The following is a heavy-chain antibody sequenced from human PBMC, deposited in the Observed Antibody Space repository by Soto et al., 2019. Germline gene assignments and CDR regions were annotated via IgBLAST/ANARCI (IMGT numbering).Heavy chain of an antibody. J-gene: IGHJ4*02. CDR1: GYSFSTYW. CDR3: ARQGPGSY. Sequence: GESLKISCKGSGYSFSTYWIGWVRQIRGKGLDWMGFIFPGDSETTYSPSFQGHVSISADTSTSTAYLQWNSLKTSDSAIYYCARQGPGSYWGQGTQVTVSS. D-gene: IGHD2-15*01. V-gene: IGHV5-51*01. CDR2: IFPGDSET.